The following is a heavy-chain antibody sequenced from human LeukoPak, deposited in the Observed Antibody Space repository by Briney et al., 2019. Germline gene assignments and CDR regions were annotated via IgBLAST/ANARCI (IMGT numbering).Heavy chain of an antibody. CDR1: GDSISNYF. Sequence: PSETLSLTCTVSGDSISNYFWTWIRQPAGKGLEWIGLFYTSGTTNYNPSLKSRVTMSADTSKNQFSLKLSSVTAADTAVYYCARGGDYGDYGIDYWGQGTLVTVSS. J-gene: IGHJ4*02. CDR2: FYTSGTT. CDR3: ARGGDYGDYGIDY. D-gene: IGHD4-17*01. V-gene: IGHV4-4*07.